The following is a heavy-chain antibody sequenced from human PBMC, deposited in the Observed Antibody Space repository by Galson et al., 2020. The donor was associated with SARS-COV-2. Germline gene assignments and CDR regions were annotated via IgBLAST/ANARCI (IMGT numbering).Heavy chain of an antibody. CDR2: IYHSGST. J-gene: IGHJ6*02. V-gene: IGHV4-4*02. CDR1: GGSISSSNW. D-gene: IGHD3-9*01. CDR3: ARGGYFDWLLHSNYYYYGMDV. Sequence: SETLSLTCAVSGGSISSSNWWSWVRQPPGKGLEWIGEIYHSGSTNYNPSLKSRVTISVDKSKNQFSLKLSSVTAADTAVYYCARGGYFDWLLHSNYYYYGMDVWGQGTTVTVSS.